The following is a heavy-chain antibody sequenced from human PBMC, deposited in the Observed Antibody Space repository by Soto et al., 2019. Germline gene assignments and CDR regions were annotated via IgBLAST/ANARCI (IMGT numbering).Heavy chain of an antibody. Sequence: ASVKVSCKASGYTFTSYAIHWVRQAPGQRLEWMGWISGSNGNTRYAQRFQGRVTVTTDTSTSTAYMELRSLRSDDTAVYYCARVGEPYDLLTGWFDPWGQGTLVTVSS. D-gene: IGHD3-9*01. CDR3: ARVGEPYDLLTGWFDP. CDR2: ISGSNGNT. J-gene: IGHJ5*02. CDR1: GYTFTSYA. V-gene: IGHV1-18*01.